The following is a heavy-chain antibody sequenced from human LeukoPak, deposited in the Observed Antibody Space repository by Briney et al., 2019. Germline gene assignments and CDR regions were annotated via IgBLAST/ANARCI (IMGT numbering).Heavy chain of an antibody. Sequence: PGGSLRLSCAASGFTLSAYAMHWVRQASGKGLEWVALISYDGSNKYYADFVKGRFTISRDSSKNTLYLQVNSLRAEDTAVYYCAKEGLGSSWYPNYFDYWGQGTLVTVSS. V-gene: IGHV3-30*18. CDR3: AKEGLGSSWYPNYFDY. CDR2: ISYDGSNK. D-gene: IGHD6-13*01. J-gene: IGHJ4*02. CDR1: GFTLSAYA.